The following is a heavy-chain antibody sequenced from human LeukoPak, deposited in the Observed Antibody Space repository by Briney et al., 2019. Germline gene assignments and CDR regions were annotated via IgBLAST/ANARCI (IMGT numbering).Heavy chain of an antibody. J-gene: IGHJ4*02. D-gene: IGHD2-2*01. Sequence: ETGGSLRLSCAASGSSFSSYWMHWVRQAPGKGLVWVSRINSDGSSTNYADSVKGRFTSSRDNVQNTLYLQMNSLRVEDTAVYYSVRVQCSTTSCYRAFDYRGQGTLVTVSS. V-gene: IGHV3-74*01. CDR3: VRVQCSTTSCYRAFDY. CDR2: INSDGSST. CDR1: GSSFSSYW.